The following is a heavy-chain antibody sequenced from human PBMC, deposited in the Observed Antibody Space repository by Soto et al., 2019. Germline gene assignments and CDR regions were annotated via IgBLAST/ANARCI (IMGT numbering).Heavy chain of an antibody. J-gene: IGHJ4*02. V-gene: IGHV1-69*13. CDR1: GGTFSSYA. Sequence: SVKVSCKASGGTFSSYAISWVRQAPGQGLEWMGGIIPIFGTANYAQKFQGRVTITADESTSTAYMELSSLRSEDTAVYYCARANTMTTVVFDYWGQRTLVTVSS. CDR2: IIPIFGTA. CDR3: ARANTMTTVVFDY. D-gene: IGHD4-4*01.